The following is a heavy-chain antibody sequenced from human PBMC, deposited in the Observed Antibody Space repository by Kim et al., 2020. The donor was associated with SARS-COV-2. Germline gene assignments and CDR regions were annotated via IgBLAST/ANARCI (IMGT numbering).Heavy chain of an antibody. CDR3: ARQGWATYYDILTGYYSSYYFDY. J-gene: IGHJ4*02. CDR1: GGSISSSSYY. CDR2: IYYSGSS. D-gene: IGHD3-9*01. Sequence: SETLSLTCTVSGGSISSSSYYWGWIRQPPGKGLEWIGSIYYSGSSYYNPSLKSRVTISVDTSKNQFSLKLSSVTAADTAVYYCARQGWATYYDILTGYYSSYYFDYWGQGTLVTGSS. V-gene: IGHV4-39*01.